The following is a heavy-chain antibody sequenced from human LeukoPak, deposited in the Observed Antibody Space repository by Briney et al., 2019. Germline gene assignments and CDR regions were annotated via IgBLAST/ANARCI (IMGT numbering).Heavy chain of an antibody. J-gene: IGHJ6*02. CDR1: GGSISSYY. CDR2: IYTSGST. Sequence: PSETLSLTCTVSGGSISSYYWGWIRQPAGKGLEWIGRIYTSGSTNYNPSLKSRVTMSVDTSKNQFSLKLSSVTAADTAVYYCARARNIAAAGTRYYYGMDVWGQGTTVTVSS. CDR3: ARARNIAAAGTRYYYGMDV. V-gene: IGHV4-4*07. D-gene: IGHD6-13*01.